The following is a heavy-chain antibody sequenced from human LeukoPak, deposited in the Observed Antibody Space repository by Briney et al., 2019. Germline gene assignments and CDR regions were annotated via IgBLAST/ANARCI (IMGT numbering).Heavy chain of an antibody. Sequence: PSETLSLTCAVSGGSISSGGYSWSWIRQPPGKGLEWIGYIYYSGSTYYNPSLKSRVTISVDTSKNQFSLKLSSVTAADTDVYYCARDTRIVGATGAFDIWGQGTMVTVSS. CDR3: ARDTRIVGATGAFDI. CDR2: IYYSGST. CDR1: GGSISSGGYS. D-gene: IGHD1-26*01. J-gene: IGHJ3*02. V-gene: IGHV4-30-4*07.